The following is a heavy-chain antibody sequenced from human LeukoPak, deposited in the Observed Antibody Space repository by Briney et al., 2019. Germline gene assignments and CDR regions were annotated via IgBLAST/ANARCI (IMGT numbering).Heavy chain of an antibody. CDR3: ARDKGSTMVRGVIAYNWFDP. CDR1: GYTFTNYY. Sequence: ASVKVSCKASGYTFTNYYIHWVRQAPGQGLEWMGLINPSGGSTSYAQKFQGRVTMTRDMSTSTVYMELSSLRSEDTAVYYCARDKGSTMVRGVIAYNWFDPWGQGTLVTVSS. V-gene: IGHV1-46*01. D-gene: IGHD3-10*01. J-gene: IGHJ5*02. CDR2: INPSGGST.